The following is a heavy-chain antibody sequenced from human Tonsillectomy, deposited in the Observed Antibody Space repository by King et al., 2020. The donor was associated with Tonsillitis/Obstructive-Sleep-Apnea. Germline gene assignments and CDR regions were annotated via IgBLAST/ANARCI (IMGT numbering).Heavy chain of an antibody. J-gene: IGHJ4*02. D-gene: IGHD2-15*01. Sequence: VQLVESGGRGVRPGGSLRLSCASSGFRFDEYGMTWVRQAPGKGLEWVAAMNWNGGSTDYVDFVKGRFTISRDNAKNSLYLQMNSLIAEDTALDHCVRPRHEYCSGGSCYACDYWGQGTRVTVSS. CDR1: GFRFDEYG. V-gene: IGHV3-20*01. CDR2: MNWNGGST. CDR3: VRPRHEYCSGGSCYACDY.